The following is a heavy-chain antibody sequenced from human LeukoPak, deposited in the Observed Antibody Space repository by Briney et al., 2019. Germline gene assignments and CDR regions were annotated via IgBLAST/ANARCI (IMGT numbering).Heavy chain of an antibody. CDR3: ARHSRNYCTNGVCHFDY. D-gene: IGHD2-8*01. CDR2: IYPGDSDT. V-gene: IGHV5-51*01. J-gene: IGHJ4*02. CDR1: GYSFTSYW. Sequence: GESLKISCKGSGYSFTSYWIGCVRQMPGKGLEWMGIIYPGDSDTRYSPSFQGQVTISADKSISTAYLQWSSLKASDTAMYYCARHSRNYCTNGVCHFDYWGQGTLVTVSS.